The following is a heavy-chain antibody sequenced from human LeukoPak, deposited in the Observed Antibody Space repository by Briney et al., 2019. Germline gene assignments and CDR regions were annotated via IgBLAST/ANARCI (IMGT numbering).Heavy chain of an antibody. V-gene: IGHV3-23*01. D-gene: IGHD2-2*01. J-gene: IGHJ4*02. CDR1: GFTFSNYA. CDR2: ISGSGDTT. CDR3: SKLRSSVPAAAYNN. Sequence: GGSLRLSCAASGFTFSNYAMSWVRQAPGKGLEWVSVISGSGDTTDYADSVKGRFTISRDNSKSTLYLQMNSLRAEDTAVYYCSKLRSSVPAAAYNNWGQGILVTVSS.